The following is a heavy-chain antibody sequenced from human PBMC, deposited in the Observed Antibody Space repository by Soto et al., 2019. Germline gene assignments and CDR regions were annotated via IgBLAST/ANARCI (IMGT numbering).Heavy chain of an antibody. D-gene: IGHD2-15*01. V-gene: IGHV1-8*01. CDR3: ARGRRYCSGASCYSYFDY. CDR2: VNPNTANT. J-gene: IGHJ4*02. CDR1: GYTFSNYD. Sequence: QVQLVQSGAEVKKPGASVKVSCKASGYTFSNYDVHWVRQATGQGLDWMGWVNPNTANTGYAQRFQGRVTMTMNTSISTAYMELSSLRSEDTAVYYCARGRRYCSGASCYSYFDYWGQGTLVTVSS.